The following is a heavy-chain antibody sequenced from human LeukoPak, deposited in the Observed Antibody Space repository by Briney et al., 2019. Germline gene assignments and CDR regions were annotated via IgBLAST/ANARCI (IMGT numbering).Heavy chain of an antibody. CDR3: ARSRPGTEAGQPNFDY. D-gene: IGHD6-13*01. J-gene: IGHJ4*02. V-gene: IGHV3-48*01. CDR2: ISSISSII. Sequence: PGGSLRLSCAASGFTFSTYSMSWVRQAPGKGLEWVSYISSISSIIYYADSVEGRFTISRDSAKSSLYLQMNSLRAEDTAVYYCARSRPGTEAGQPNFDYWGQGTLVTVSS. CDR1: GFTFSTYS.